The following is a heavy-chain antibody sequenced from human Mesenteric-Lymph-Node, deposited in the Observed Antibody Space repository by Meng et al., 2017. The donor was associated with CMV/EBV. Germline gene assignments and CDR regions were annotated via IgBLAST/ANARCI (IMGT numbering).Heavy chain of an antibody. Sequence: ASVKVSCKASGYTFTAYYMLWVRQAPGQGLEWMGWMNPNSGNTGYAQKFQGRVTMTRNTSISTAYMELSSLRSEDTAVYYCARRRAGLSNYGGKRSWFDPWGQGTLVTVSS. CDR2: MNPNSGNT. CDR3: ARRRAGLSNYGGKRSWFDP. CDR1: GYTFTAYY. V-gene: IGHV1-8*02. D-gene: IGHD4-23*01. J-gene: IGHJ5*02.